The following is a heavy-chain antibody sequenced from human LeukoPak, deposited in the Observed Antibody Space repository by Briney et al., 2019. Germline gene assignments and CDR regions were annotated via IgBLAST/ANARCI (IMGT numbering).Heavy chain of an antibody. V-gene: IGHV3-74*01. D-gene: IGHD6-19*01. J-gene: IGHJ3*02. CDR2: INSDGTIT. CDR3: AKGVGSSGWYPDAFDI. CDR1: GFTFSSYW. Sequence: GGSLRLSCAASGFTFSSYWMHWVRQVSGKGLVWVSRINSDGTITSYADSVKGRFTISRDNAKSTLYLQMNSLRDEDTAVYYCAKGVGSSGWYPDAFDIWGQGTMVTVSS.